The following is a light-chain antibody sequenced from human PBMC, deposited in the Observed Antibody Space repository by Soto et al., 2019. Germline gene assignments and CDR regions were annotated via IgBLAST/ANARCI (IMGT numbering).Light chain of an antibody. Sequence: EIVLTQSPGTLSLSPGERATLSCRASQSINSRYLAWYQQKPGQAPRLLLYGASSRATGIPDRFSGSGSGTDFTLTISRLEPEDLAVYYCQQFGSSPGFTFGPGTKVDIK. CDR3: QQFGSSPGFT. V-gene: IGKV3-20*01. CDR1: QSINSRY. CDR2: GAS. J-gene: IGKJ3*01.